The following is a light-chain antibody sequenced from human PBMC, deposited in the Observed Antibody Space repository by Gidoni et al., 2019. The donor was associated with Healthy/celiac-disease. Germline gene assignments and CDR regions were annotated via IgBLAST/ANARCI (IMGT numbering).Light chain of an antibody. CDR3: QQYNKWPPIT. CDR2: RAS. Sequence: DIVLTHSPATLSVSQEERATLSCRASQIVSSNLAWYQQKPGQAPRLLIYRASTRATGSPARCSGSGAGTEFTLTISSLQCEEVAVYYCQQYNKWPPITFGQGTRLEIK. J-gene: IGKJ5*01. V-gene: IGKV3-15*01. CDR1: QIVSSN.